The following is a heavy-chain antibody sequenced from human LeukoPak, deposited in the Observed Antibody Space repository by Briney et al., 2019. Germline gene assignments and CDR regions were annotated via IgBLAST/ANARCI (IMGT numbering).Heavy chain of an antibody. J-gene: IGHJ4*02. CDR2: IRYDGSNK. CDR1: GFTFSSYG. CDR3: AKDFSSGYYITTFDY. V-gene: IGHV3-30*02. Sequence: GGSLRLSCAASGFTFSSYGMHWVRQAPGKGLEWVAFIRYDGSNKYYADSVKGRFTISRDNSKNTLYLQMNSLRAEDTAVYSCAKDFSSGYYITTFDYWGQGTLVTVSS. D-gene: IGHD3-22*01.